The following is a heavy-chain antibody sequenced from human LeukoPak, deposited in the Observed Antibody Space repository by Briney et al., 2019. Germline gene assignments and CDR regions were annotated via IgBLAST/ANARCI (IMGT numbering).Heavy chain of an antibody. CDR1: GFTVSTNY. Sequence: GGSLRLSCAASGFTVSTNYMSWVRQAPGKGLEWVSSISSSSSYIYYADSVKGRFTISRDNAKNSLYLQMNSLRAEDTAVYYCAGGQPYGSAPDYWGQGTLVTVSS. V-gene: IGHV3-21*01. CDR2: ISSSSSYI. D-gene: IGHD3-10*01. CDR3: AGGQPYGSAPDY. J-gene: IGHJ4*02.